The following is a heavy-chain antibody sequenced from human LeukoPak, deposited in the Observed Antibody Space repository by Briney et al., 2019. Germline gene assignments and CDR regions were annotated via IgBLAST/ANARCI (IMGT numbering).Heavy chain of an antibody. V-gene: IGHV1-18*01. CDR2: ISAYNGNT. CDR1: GYTFTSYG. D-gene: IGHD1-26*01. J-gene: IGHJ5*02. Sequence: ASVKVSCKASGYTFTSYGIIWVRQAPGQGLEWMGWISAYNGNTNYAQKLQCRVTMTTDTSTSTAYMALRSPRFDDTAVYYCAGGKVGATQFVPWGQGNLVTVSS. CDR3: AGGKVGATQFVP.